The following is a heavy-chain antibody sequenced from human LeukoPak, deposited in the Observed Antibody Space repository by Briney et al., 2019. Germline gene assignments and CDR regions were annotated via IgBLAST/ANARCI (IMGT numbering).Heavy chain of an antibody. D-gene: IGHD3-10*01. CDR1: GYTFTSYD. CDR3: ARSYRGSGSYPSVY. V-gene: IGHV1-8*03. J-gene: IGHJ4*02. CDR2: MNPNSGNT. Sequence: ASVKVSCKASGYTFTSYDINWVRQATGQGLEWMGWMNPNSGNTGYAQKFQGRVTITRNTSISTAYMELSSLRSEDTAVYYCARSYRGSGSYPSVYWGQGTLVTVSS.